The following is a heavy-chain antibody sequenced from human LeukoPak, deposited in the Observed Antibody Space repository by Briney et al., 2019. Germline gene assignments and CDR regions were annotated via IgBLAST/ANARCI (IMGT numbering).Heavy chain of an antibody. V-gene: IGHV4-4*02. D-gene: IGHD5-18*01. CDR1: GGSISSSNW. CDR3: AREPRGYSYGYYYYYMDV. J-gene: IGHJ6*03. CDR2: IYHSGST. Sequence: SGTLSLTCAVSGGSISSSNWWSWVRQPPGKGLEWIGEIYHSGSTNYNPSLKSRVTISVDKSKNQFSLKLSSVTAADTAVYYCAREPRGYSYGYYYYYMDVWGKGTTVTVS.